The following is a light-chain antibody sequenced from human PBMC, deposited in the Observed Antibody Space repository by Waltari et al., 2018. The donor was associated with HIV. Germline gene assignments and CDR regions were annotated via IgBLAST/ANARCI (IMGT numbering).Light chain of an antibody. V-gene: IGKV3-11*01. Sequence: EIVLTQSPAPLSLSPGERATLSCRASQSVSSYLAWYQQKPGQAPRLLIYDASNRATGIPARFSGSGSGTDFTLTISNLEPENFAVYYCQQRSTWPYTFGQGTKLEIK. CDR3: QQRSTWPYT. J-gene: IGKJ2*01. CDR2: DAS. CDR1: QSVSSY.